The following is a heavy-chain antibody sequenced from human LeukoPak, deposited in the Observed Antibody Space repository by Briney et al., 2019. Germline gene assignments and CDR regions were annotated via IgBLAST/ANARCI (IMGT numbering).Heavy chain of an antibody. CDR1: GFTFSSYG. J-gene: IGHJ4*02. CDR2: ISYDGSNK. D-gene: IGHD3-9*01. Sequence: GGSLRLSCAASGFTFSSYGMHWVRQAPGKGLEWVAVISYDGSNKYYADSVKGRFTISRDNSKNTLYLQMNSLRAEDTAVYYCAKGSHWLPFDYWGQGTLVTVSS. V-gene: IGHV3-30*18. CDR3: AKGSHWLPFDY.